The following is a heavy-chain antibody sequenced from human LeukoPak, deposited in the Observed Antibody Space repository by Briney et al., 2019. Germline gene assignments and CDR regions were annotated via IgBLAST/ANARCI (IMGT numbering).Heavy chain of an antibody. Sequence: ASVKVSCKASGYTFTSYDINWVRQATGQGLEWMGWMNPNSGNTGYAQKFQGRVTITRNTSISTAYMELSSLRSEDTAVYYCARAGMATITHYYYMDVWGKGTTVTISS. CDR1: GYTFTSYD. CDR2: MNPNSGNT. V-gene: IGHV1-8*03. D-gene: IGHD5-24*01. CDR3: ARAGMATITHYYYMDV. J-gene: IGHJ6*03.